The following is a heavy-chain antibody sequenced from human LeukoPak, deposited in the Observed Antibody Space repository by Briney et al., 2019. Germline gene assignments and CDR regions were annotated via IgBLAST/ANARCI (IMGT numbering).Heavy chain of an antibody. CDR1: GGSISSYY. V-gene: IGHV4-59*01. D-gene: IGHD6-19*01. CDR2: IYYSGST. Sequence: PSETLSLTCTVSGGSISSYYWSWIRQPPGKGLEWIGYIYYSGSTNYNPSLKSRVTISVDMSKNQFSLKLSSVTAADTAVYYCARAPRDSSGWYPFDYWGQGTLVTVSS. CDR3: ARAPRDSSGWYPFDY. J-gene: IGHJ4*02.